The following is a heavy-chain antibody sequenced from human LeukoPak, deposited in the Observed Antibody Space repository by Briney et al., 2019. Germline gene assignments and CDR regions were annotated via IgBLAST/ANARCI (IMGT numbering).Heavy chain of an antibody. V-gene: IGHV4-34*01. CDR1: GGSFSGYY. CDR3: ARMVTIFGVVTYYYYYYYMDV. D-gene: IGHD3-3*01. Sequence: SETLSLTRAVYGGSFSGYYWSWIRQPPGKGLEWIGEINHSGSTNYNPSLKSRVTISVDTSKNQFSLKLSSVTAADTAVYYCARMVTIFGVVTYYYYYYYMDVWGKGTTVTVSS. J-gene: IGHJ6*03. CDR2: INHSGST.